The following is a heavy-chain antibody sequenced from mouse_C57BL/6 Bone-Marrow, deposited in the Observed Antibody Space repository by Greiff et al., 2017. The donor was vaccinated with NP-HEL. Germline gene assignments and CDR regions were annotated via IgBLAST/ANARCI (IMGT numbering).Heavy chain of an antibody. Sequence: VQLQQSVAELVRPGASVKLSCTASGFIITNTYMHWVKQRPEQGLEWIGRIDPANGNTKYAPKFQGKATITADTSSNTAYLQLSSLTSEDTAIYYCHYYGSSYDAMDYWGQGTSVTVSS. CDR2: IDPANGNT. J-gene: IGHJ4*01. CDR1: GFIITNTY. V-gene: IGHV14-3*01. D-gene: IGHD1-1*01. CDR3: HYYGSSYDAMDY.